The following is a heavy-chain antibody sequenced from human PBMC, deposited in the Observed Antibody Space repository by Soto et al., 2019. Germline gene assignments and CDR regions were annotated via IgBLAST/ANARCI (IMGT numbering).Heavy chain of an antibody. D-gene: IGHD3-3*01. CDR1: GFTFSSYW. CDR2: IKQDGSEK. J-gene: IGHJ4*02. CDR3: ARGGYYDFWSGYYTQYYFDY. Sequence: VQLVESGGGLVQPGGSLRLSCAASGFTFSSYWMSWVRQAPGKGLEWVANIKQDGSEKYYVDSVKGRFTISRDNAKNSLYLQMNSLRAEDTAVYYCARGGYYDFWSGYYTQYYFDYWGQGTLVTVSS. V-gene: IGHV3-7*05.